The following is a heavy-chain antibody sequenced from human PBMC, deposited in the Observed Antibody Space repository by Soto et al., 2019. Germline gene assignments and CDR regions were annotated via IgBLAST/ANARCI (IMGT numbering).Heavy chain of an antibody. CDR2: IYYSGTT. Sequence: PSETLSLTCTVSGDSITSNSYFWAWIRQPPGKGLEWIGSIYYSGTTYYNPSLKSRVTISVDRSKNQFSLKLSSVTAADTAVYFDYWGQGALVTVSS. CDR3: Y. CDR1: GDSITSNSYF. J-gene: IGHJ4*02. V-gene: IGHV4-39*01.